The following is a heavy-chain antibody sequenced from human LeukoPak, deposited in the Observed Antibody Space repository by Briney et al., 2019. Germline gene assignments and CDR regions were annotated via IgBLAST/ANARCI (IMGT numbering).Heavy chain of an antibody. CDR1: GFTFSSYA. Sequence: GGSLRLSCAASGFTFSSYAMSWVRQAPGKGLEWVSAISGSGGSTYYADSVKGRFTISRDNSKNTLYLQMNSLRAEDTAVYYCAKTITMVRGVIMGNYYYGMDVWGQGTTVTVSS. V-gene: IGHV3-23*01. D-gene: IGHD3-10*01. J-gene: IGHJ6*02. CDR3: AKTITMVRGVIMGNYYYGMDV. CDR2: ISGSGGST.